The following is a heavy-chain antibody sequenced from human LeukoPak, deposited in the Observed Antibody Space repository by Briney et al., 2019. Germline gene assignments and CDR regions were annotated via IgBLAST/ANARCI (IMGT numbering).Heavy chain of an antibody. CDR2: ISGSGGST. Sequence: GGSLRLSCAASGFTFSSYAMSGVRQAPGKGLEWGSAISGSGGSTYYADSVKVRFTISRDNSKNTLYLQMTSLRAKDRAVYSCAKDRYYYDSSGYYGGFDYWGQGTLVTVSS. J-gene: IGHJ4*02. D-gene: IGHD3-22*01. CDR3: AKDRYYYDSSGYYGGFDY. CDR1: GFTFSSYA. V-gene: IGHV3-23*01.